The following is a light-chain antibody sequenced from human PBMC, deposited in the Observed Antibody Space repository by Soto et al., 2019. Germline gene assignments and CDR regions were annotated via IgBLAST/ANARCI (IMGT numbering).Light chain of an antibody. J-gene: IGKJ1*01. CDR1: QSISNY. V-gene: IGKV1-39*01. CDR3: LQTYTTLTWT. CDR2: AAS. Sequence: DIKMTQSPSSLSASVGDRVTITCRASQSISNYLQWYQQKSGQAPKLLVYAASSLHSGVPSRFSGSGSGTDFTLTISSLQPEDFATYYCLQTYTTLTWTFGQGTKLEI.